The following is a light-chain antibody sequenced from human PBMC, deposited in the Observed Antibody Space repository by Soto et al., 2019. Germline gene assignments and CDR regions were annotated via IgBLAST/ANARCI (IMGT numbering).Light chain of an antibody. Sequence: QSVLTQPPSVSGAPGQRVTISCTGSSSNIGAGYDVHWYQQLPGTAPHLLIYGNSNRPSGVPDRFSGSKSGTAASLAITGQEDEDAADYYCPYDDSRRSYVVFGGGTKLTVL. CDR2: GNS. CDR1: SSNIGAGYD. V-gene: IGLV1-40*01. J-gene: IGLJ2*01. CDR3: PYDDSRRSYVV.